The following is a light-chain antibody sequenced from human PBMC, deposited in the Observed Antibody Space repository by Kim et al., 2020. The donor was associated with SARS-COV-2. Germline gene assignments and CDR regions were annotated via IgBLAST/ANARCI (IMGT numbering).Light chain of an antibody. CDR3: QQYDSLPLT. CDR1: QDITNS. J-gene: IGKJ4*01. V-gene: IGKV1-33*01. CDR2: DTS. Sequence: ASVGDRLTISCQASQDITNSLNWYQQKSGKAPKLLIYDTSNLEAGVPSRFSGSGFGTDFTFTISSLQPEDIATYYCQQYDSLPLTFGGGTKVDIK.